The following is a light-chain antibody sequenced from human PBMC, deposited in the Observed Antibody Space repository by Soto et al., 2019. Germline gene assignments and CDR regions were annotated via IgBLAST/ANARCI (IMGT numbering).Light chain of an antibody. J-gene: IGLJ1*01. V-gene: IGLV2-11*01. CDR1: SSDVGGYNY. CDR3: CSYAGSYSYV. CDR2: DVS. Sequence: QSVLTQPRSVSGSPGQSVTISCTGTSSDVGGYNYVSWYQQHPGKAPKLMIYDVSKRPSGVPDRFSGSKSGNTASLTISGHQAEDEEDYYCCSYAGSYSYVFGTGTKVTVL.